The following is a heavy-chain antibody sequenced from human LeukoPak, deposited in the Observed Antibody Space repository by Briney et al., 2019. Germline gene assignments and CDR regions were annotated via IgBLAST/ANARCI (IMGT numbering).Heavy chain of an antibody. Sequence: SETLSLTCTVSGGSISSYYWSWIRQPPGKGLEWIGYIYYSGSTNYNPSLKSQVTISVDTSKNQFSLKLSSVTAADTAVYYCARVEQQLVHFGDWGQGTLVTVSS. CDR1: GGSISSYY. J-gene: IGHJ4*02. CDR2: IYYSGST. V-gene: IGHV4-59*01. CDR3: ARVEQQLVHFGD. D-gene: IGHD6-13*01.